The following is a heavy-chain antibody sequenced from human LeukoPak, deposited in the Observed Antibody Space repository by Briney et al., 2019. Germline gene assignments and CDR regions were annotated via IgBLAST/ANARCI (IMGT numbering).Heavy chain of an antibody. Sequence: SETLSLTCTVSGGSISSSSYYWSWIRQPPGKGLEWIGYIYYSGSTNYNPSLKSRVTISVDTSKNQFSLKLSSVTAADTAVYYCARMAMDCSSTSCYRYYYYGMDVWGQGTTVTVSS. J-gene: IGHJ6*02. V-gene: IGHV4-61*05. D-gene: IGHD2-2*02. CDR1: GGSISSSSYY. CDR3: ARMAMDCSSTSCYRYYYYGMDV. CDR2: IYYSGST.